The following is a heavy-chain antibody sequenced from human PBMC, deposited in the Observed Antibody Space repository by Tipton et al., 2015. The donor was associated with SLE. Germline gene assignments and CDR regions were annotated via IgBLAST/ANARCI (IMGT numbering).Heavy chain of an antibody. D-gene: IGHD2/OR15-2a*01. CDR1: GVSISSSY. J-gene: IGHJ3*02. CDR2: IYTSGAT. CDR3: ARVWLNNAFDI. V-gene: IGHV4-4*07. Sequence: TLSLTCNVSGVSISSSYWSWIRQPAGGGLEWIGRIYTSGATDDNPSLKSRVTMSVDMSKNQIFLKMTSVTAADSAVYFCARVWLNNAFDIWGQGTRVTVSS.